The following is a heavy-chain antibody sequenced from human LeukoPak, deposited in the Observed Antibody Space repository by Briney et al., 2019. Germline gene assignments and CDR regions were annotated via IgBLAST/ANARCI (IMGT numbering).Heavy chain of an antibody. CDR3: ARVDRSNYYGSGDIYYYYYYMDV. CDR1: GFTFSSYW. CDR2: ISSSSSYI. Sequence: GGSLRLSCAASGFTFSSYWMSWVRQAPGKGLEWVSSISSSSSYIYYADSVKGRFTISRDNAKNSLYLQMNSLRAEDTAVYYCARVDRSNYYGSGDIYYYYYYMDVWGKGTTVTVSS. V-gene: IGHV3-21*01. D-gene: IGHD3-10*01. J-gene: IGHJ6*03.